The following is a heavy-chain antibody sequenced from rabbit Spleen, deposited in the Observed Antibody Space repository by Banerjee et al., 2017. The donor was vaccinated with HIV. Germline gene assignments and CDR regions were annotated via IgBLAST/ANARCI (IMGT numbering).Heavy chain of an antibody. D-gene: IGHD8-1*01. J-gene: IGHJ6*01. Sequence: LVEYGGDLVQPGASLTLTCTASGFDFSNYNFMCWVRQAPGKGLEWIACIDTGSRDFPYYASWAKGRFTISKTSSTTVTLQMTSLTAADTATYFCARDTGSSFSTYGMDLWGQGTLVTVS. CDR3: ARDTGSSFSTYGMDL. CDR2: IDTGSRDFP. CDR1: GFDFSNYNF. V-gene: IGHV1S40*01.